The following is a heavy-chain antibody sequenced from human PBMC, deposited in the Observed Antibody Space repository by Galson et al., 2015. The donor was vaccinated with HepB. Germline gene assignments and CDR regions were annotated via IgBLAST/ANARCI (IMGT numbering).Heavy chain of an antibody. J-gene: IGHJ4*02. D-gene: IGHD3-10*01. CDR2: INHSGST. V-gene: IGHV4-34*01. CDR3: ATGAPRGSFDDFDY. CDR1: GGSFSGYY. Sequence: SETLSLTCAVYGGSFSGYYWSWIRQPPGKGLEWIGEINHSGSTNYNPSLKSRVTISVDTSKNQFSLKLSSVTAADTAVYYCATGAPRGSFDDFDYWGQGTLITVSS.